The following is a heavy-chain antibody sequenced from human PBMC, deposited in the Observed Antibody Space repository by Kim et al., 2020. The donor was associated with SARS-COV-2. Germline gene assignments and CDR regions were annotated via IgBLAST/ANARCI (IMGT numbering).Heavy chain of an antibody. CDR2: IIPILGIA. CDR1: GGTFSSYA. J-gene: IGHJ4*02. CDR3: ARDAVAALGWGVDY. Sequence: SVKVSCKASGGTFSSYAISWVRQAPGQGLEWMGRIIPILGIANYAQKFQGRVTITADKSTSTAYMELSSLRSEDTAVYYCARDAVAALGWGVDYWGQGTLVTVSS. D-gene: IGHD6-19*01. V-gene: IGHV1-69*04.